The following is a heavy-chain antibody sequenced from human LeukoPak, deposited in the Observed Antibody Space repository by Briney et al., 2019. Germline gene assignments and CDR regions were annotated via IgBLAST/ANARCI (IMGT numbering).Heavy chain of an antibody. V-gene: IGHV4-39*01. D-gene: IGHD6-19*01. CDR3: ARQEWLVLGGAFDI. J-gene: IGHJ3*02. CDR1: GGSISSSSYY. CDR2: IYYSGST. Sequence: SETLSLTCTVSGGSISSSSYYWGWIRQPPGKGLEWVGSIYYSGSTYYNPSLKSRVTISVDTSKNQFSLKLSSVTAADTAVYYCARQEWLVLGGAFDIWGQGTMVTVSS.